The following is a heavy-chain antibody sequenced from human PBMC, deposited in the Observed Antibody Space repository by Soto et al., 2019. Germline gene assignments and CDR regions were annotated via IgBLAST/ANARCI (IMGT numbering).Heavy chain of an antibody. CDR2: ISSSSSYI. CDR1: GFTFSSYR. D-gene: IGHD2-15*01. CDR3: ARSGVADYDY. Sequence: VQLVESGGGLVKPGGSLRLSCAASGFTFSSYRMNWVRPAPGKGLEWVSSISSSSSYIYYADSGKGRFTIHRDNAKNSLYLQMNSLRAEDTAVYYCARSGVADYDYWGQGTLVTVSS. V-gene: IGHV3-21*01. J-gene: IGHJ4*02.